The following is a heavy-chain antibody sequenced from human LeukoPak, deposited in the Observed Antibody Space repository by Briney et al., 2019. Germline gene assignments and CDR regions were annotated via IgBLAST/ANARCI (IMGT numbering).Heavy chain of an antibody. D-gene: IGHD3-3*01. CDR2: INHSGST. J-gene: IGHJ5*02. V-gene: IGHV4-34*01. CDR1: GGSFSGYY. Sequence: PSETLSLTCAVYGGSFSGYYWSWIRQPPGKGLEWIGKINHSGSTNYNPSLKSRVTISVDTSKNQFSLKLSSVTAADTAVYYCARVDPALRFLEWLYPDAGGQGTLVTVSS. CDR3: ARVDPALRFLEWLYPDA.